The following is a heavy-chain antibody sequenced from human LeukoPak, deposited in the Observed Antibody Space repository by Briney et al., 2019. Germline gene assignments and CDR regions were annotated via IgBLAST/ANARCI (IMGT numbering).Heavy chain of an antibody. D-gene: IGHD3-16*01. Sequence: GASVKVSCKASGYTFTGYYMHWVRQAPGQGLEWMGWISAYNGNTNYAQKLQGRVTMTTDTSTGTAYMELRSLRSDDTAVYYCARSARFTASNAFDIWGQGTMVTVSS. V-gene: IGHV1-18*04. CDR3: ARSARFTASNAFDI. J-gene: IGHJ3*02. CDR1: GYTFTGYY. CDR2: ISAYNGNT.